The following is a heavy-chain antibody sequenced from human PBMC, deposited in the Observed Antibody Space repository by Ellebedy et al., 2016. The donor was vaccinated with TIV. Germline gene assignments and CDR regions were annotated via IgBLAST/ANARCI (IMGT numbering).Heavy chain of an antibody. CDR3: VTRDLRDDYEHFDY. D-gene: IGHD5-24*01. CDR2: IQSDGLRT. CDR1: GLSVNSYE. Sequence: GGSLRLSCAASGLSVNSYEMHWVRQAPGKGLEWVAVIQSDGLRTLYADPVKGRFIISRDNSRNTVFLRLNSLRPNDTAVYYCVTRDLRDDYEHFDYWGQGTLVTVSS. J-gene: IGHJ4*02. V-gene: IGHV3-30*02.